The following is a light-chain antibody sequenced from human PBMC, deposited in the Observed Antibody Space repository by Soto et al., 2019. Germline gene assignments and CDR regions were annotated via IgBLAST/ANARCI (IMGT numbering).Light chain of an antibody. CDR3: NSYTSSGTYV. Sequence: QSVLTQPASVSGSPGQSITISCSGSSSDVGGYNSVSWYQQHPGKAPKLLIYEVTNRPSGLSNRFSGSKSGSAASLTISWLQAEDEADHYCNSYTSSGTYVFGTGTKLTVL. CDR1: SSDVGGYNS. V-gene: IGLV2-14*01. CDR2: EVT. J-gene: IGLJ1*01.